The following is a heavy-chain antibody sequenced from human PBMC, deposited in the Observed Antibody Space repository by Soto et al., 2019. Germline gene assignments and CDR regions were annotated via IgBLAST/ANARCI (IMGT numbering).Heavy chain of an antibody. CDR2: IMPIFATP. V-gene: IGHV1-69*01. J-gene: IGHJ4*02. CDR3: AREVSSSRFDS. D-gene: IGHD2-2*01. CDR1: GGTFSSYR. Sequence: QVQLEQSGAEVEKPGSSVKVSCKSSGGTFSSYRISWVRQAPGQGLEWMGGIMPIFATPKYAQRFQGRVTISADESTSTAYMELRSLTSDDTAVYYCAREVSSSRFDSWGQGILVTVSS.